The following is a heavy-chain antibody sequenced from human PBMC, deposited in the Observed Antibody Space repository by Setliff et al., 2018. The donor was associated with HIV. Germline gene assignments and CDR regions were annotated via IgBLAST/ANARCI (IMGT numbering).Heavy chain of an antibody. D-gene: IGHD6-13*01. CDR3: VRDGDSSSWNFDY. CDR1: GIIFSDYT. V-gene: IGHV3-30*04. J-gene: IGHJ4*02. Sequence: PGGSLRLSCAVSGIIFSDYTMHWVRQAPGKGLEWVAVISHDGNKKYYADSVKGRFTISRDNSKNTIYLEMNNLRPEDTAVYYCVRDGDSSSWNFDYWGQGTLVTVS. CDR2: ISHDGNKK.